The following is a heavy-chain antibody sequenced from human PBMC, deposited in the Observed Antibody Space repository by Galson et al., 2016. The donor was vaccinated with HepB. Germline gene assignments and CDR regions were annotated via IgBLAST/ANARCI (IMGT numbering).Heavy chain of an antibody. D-gene: IGHD3-10*01. CDR3: ARDRKVLLWFGEPEDY. Sequence: SLRLSCAASGFTFSDYYMNWIRQAPGKGLEWVSSISSSGSTIYYADSVKGRFIISRDNAKNSLYLQMNSLRAEDTAVYYCARDRKVLLWFGEPEDYWGQGILVSVSS. CDR1: GFTFSDYY. CDR2: ISSSGSTI. V-gene: IGHV3-11*01. J-gene: IGHJ4*02.